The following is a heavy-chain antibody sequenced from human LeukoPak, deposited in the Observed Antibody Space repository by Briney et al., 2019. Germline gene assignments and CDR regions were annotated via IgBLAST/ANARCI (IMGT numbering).Heavy chain of an antibody. D-gene: IGHD3-10*01. CDR3: ARDSSPLEYYYGSGSYPPLDY. CDR1: GGTFSSYA. J-gene: IGHJ4*02. Sequence: SVKVSCKASGGTFSSYAISWVRRAPGQGLEWMGRIIPILGIANYAQKFQGRVTITADKSTSTAYMELSSLRSEDTAVHYCARDSSPLEYYYGSGSYPPLDYWGQGTLVTVSS. CDR2: IIPILGIA. V-gene: IGHV1-69*04.